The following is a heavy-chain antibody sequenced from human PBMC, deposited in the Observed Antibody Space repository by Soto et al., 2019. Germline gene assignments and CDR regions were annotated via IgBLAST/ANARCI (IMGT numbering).Heavy chain of an antibody. D-gene: IGHD5-18*01. J-gene: IGHJ4*02. Sequence: PSETLSLTCTVYGGSISSRSFYWGWIRLPPGKGLEWIGSGYYLGGFYSNPSLKSRVTMSVDTSKNQFSLKLSSVTAADTAMYYCARHYGYNYGYIDSWGQGTPVTVSS. CDR3: ARHYGYNYGYIDS. CDR1: GGSISSRSFY. V-gene: IGHV4-39*01. CDR2: GYYLGGF.